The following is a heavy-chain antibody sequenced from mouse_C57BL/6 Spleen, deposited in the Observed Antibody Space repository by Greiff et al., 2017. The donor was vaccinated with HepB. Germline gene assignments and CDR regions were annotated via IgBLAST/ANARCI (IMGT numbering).Heavy chain of an antibody. CDR2: ISNGGGST. V-gene: IGHV5-12*01. J-gene: IGHJ4*01. CDR3: ARAPLYPYYAMDY. CDR1: GFTFSDYY. Sequence: EVQLVESGGGLVQPGGSLKLSCAASGFTFSDYYMYWVRQTPEKRLEWVAYISNGGGSTYYPDTVKGRFTISRDNAKNTLYLQMSRLKSEDTAMYYCARAPLYPYYAMDYWGQGTSVTVSS.